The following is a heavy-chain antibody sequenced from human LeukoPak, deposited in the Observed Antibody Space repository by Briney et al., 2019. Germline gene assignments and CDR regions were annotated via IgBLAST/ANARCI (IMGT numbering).Heavy chain of an antibody. D-gene: IGHD3-10*01. CDR1: GFTFSSYS. V-gene: IGHV3-21*01. CDR2: ISSSSSYI. Sequence: GGSLRLSCAASGFTFSSYSMNWVRQAPGKGLEWVSSISSSSSYIYYADSVKGRFTISRGNAKNSLYLQMNSLRAEDTAVYYCAKVVLWFGDLFDYWGQGTLVTVSS. J-gene: IGHJ4*02. CDR3: AKVVLWFGDLFDY.